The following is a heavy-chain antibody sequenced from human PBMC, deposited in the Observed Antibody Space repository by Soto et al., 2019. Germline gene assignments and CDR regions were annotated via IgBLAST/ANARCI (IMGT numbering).Heavy chain of an antibody. Sequence: ASVKVSCKASGYTFTGYYMHWVRQAPGQGLEWMGWINPNSGGTNYAQKFQGRVTMTRDTSISTAYMELSRLRSDDTAVYYCARESANYDFWSGYYSNWFDPWGQGTLVTVSS. CDR1: GYTFTGYY. D-gene: IGHD3-3*01. V-gene: IGHV1-2*02. CDR3: ARESANYDFWSGYYSNWFDP. J-gene: IGHJ5*02. CDR2: INPNSGGT.